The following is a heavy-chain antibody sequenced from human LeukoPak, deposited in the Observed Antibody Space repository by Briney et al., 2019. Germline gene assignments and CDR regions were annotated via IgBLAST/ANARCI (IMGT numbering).Heavy chain of an antibody. J-gene: IGHJ5*02. V-gene: IGHV3-7*01. CDR2: IKQEGSEK. CDR3: AGRSGYLITS. CDR1: GFSLRSYW. D-gene: IGHD3-9*01. Sequence: PVGSLRVSCAATGFSLRSYWLSSVRQALGKGLEWLDIIKQEGSEKQSKPSVEGRFRISRERAKNSLHLQMNSMRAEDTAVYYGAGRSGYLITSWGQGTLVTVSS.